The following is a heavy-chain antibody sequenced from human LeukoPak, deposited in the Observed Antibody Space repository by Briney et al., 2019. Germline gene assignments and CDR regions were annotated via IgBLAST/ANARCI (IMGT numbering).Heavy chain of an antibody. J-gene: IGHJ5*02. D-gene: IGHD3-22*01. CDR2: IYYSGST. Sequence: SETLSLTCTVSGGSISSSSYYWGWIRQPPGKGLEWIGSIYYSGSTYYNPSLKSRVAISVDTSKNQFSLNLSSVTAADTAVYYCARDIGYYDSTYHMSGWFDPWGQGTLVTVSS. CDR3: ARDIGYYDSTYHMSGWFDP. CDR1: GGSISSSSYY. V-gene: IGHV4-39*07.